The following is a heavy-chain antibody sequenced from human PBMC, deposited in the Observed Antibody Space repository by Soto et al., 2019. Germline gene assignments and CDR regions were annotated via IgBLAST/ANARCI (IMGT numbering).Heavy chain of an antibody. CDR1: GFTFSRLW. J-gene: IGHJ4*02. D-gene: IGHD4-17*01. CDR3: ARVRYGGYSYYFDY. V-gene: IGHV3-7*03. Sequence: PGGSLRLSCAVSGFTFSRLWMGWVRQAPGRGLEWVANIQQDGSEKYYVDSVKGRFTMSKDNVKNSLYPQMNSLGAEDTAVYYCARVRYGGYSYYFDYWGQGALVTVSS. CDR2: IQQDGSEK.